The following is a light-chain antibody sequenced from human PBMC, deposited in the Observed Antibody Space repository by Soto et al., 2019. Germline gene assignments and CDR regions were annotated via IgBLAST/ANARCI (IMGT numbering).Light chain of an antibody. CDR3: SSYTGTNNFVL. V-gene: IGLV2-8*01. CDR2: EVT. CDR1: TSDIGAYNY. Sequence: QPVLTQPPSASGSPGQSVTISCTGTTSDIGAYNYVSWYQQRPGKAPKLIIYEVTRRPSGVPDRIFGSKSGNAASLTVSGLQADDEAMYYCSSYTGTNNFVLFGGGTQLTVL. J-gene: IGLJ2*01.